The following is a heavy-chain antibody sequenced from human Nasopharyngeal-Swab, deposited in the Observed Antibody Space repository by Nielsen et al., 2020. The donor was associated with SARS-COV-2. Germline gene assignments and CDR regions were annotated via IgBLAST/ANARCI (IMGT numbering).Heavy chain of an antibody. Sequence: GESLKISCSASGFIFKNYAMHWVRQAPGKGLEWVSYISSSSSYIHYADSVKGRFTLSRGNAKNSLYLQMNSLRDEDTAVYYCARARGSGWYFYLWGRGTLVTVSS. D-gene: IGHD2-15*01. V-gene: IGHV3-21*01. CDR3: ARARGSGWYFYL. CDR1: GFIFKNYA. CDR2: ISSSSSYI. J-gene: IGHJ2*01.